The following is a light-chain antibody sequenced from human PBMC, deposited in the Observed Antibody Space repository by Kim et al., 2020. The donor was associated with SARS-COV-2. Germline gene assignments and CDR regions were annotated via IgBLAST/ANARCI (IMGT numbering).Light chain of an antibody. CDR3: QAWDSNTWV. CDR1: KLGDKY. J-gene: IGLJ3*02. CDR2: QDN. Sequence: SYELTQPPSVSVSPGQTASITCSGDKLGDKYACWYQQKPGQSPLLVIYQDNKRPSGIPERFSGSNSGNTATLTISGTQAVDEADYYCQAWDSNTWVFGGG. V-gene: IGLV3-1*01.